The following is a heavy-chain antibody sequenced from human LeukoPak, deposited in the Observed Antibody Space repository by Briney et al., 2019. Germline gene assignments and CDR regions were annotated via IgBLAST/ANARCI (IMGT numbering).Heavy chain of an antibody. CDR3: AKDRGRQVGATTLLG. CDR1: GFTFSSYA. CDR2: MSGSGGSA. D-gene: IGHD1-26*01. J-gene: IGHJ4*02. Sequence: GGSLRLSCAASGFTFSSYAMSWVRQAPGKGLEWVSAMSGSGGSAYYADSVKGRFTISRDNSKNTLYLQMNSLRAEDTAVYYCAKDRGRQVGATTLLGWGQGTLVTVSS. V-gene: IGHV3-23*01.